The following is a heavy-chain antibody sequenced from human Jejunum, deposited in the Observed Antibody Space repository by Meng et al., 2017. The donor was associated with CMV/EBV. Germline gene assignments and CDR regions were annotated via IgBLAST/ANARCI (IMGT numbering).Heavy chain of an antibody. V-gene: IGHV3-23*01. CDR1: GFTFSSFA. J-gene: IGHJ4*02. CDR2: IGGSGGTT. D-gene: IGHD4-11*01. Sequence: AASGFTFSSFALSWVLPAPGKGLEWVSTIGGSGGTTSYADSVKGRFTISRDNSKNTLYLQMNSLRAEDTAVYYCAKEDYSNDFDYWGQGTLVTVSS. CDR3: AKEDYSNDFDY.